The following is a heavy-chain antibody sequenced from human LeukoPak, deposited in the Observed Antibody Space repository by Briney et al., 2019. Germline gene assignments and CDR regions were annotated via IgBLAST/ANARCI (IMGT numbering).Heavy chain of an antibody. J-gene: IGHJ4*02. CDR1: GFTFSSYA. CDR2: ISYDGSNK. Sequence: GGSLRLSCAASGFTFSSYAMHWVRQAPGKGLEWVAVISYDGSNKYYADSVKGRFTISRDNSKNTLYLQMNSLRAEDTAVYYCARDPEEFGEFYFDYWGQGTLVTVSS. CDR3: ARDPEEFGEFYFDY. D-gene: IGHD3-10*01. V-gene: IGHV3-30-3*01.